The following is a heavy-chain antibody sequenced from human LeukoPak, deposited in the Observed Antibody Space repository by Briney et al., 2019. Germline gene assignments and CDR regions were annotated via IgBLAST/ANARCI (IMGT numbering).Heavy chain of an antibody. CDR2: IYTSGST. CDR3: ASQMYDILTVPHYYFDY. J-gene: IGHJ4*02. CDR1: GGSISSYY. D-gene: IGHD3-9*01. V-gene: IGHV4-4*07. Sequence: SETLSLTCTVSGGSISSYYWSWIRQPAGKGLEWIGRIYTSGSTNYNPSLKSRVTMSVDTSKNQFSLKLSSVTAADTAVYYCASQMYDILTVPHYYFDYWGQGTLVTVSS.